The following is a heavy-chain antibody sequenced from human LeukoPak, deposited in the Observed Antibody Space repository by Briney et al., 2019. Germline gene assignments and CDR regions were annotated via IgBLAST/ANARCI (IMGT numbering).Heavy chain of an antibody. CDR3: ARGLPDFWSGYYGGYYYYYYGMDV. D-gene: IGHD3-3*01. Sequence: ASVKVSCKVSGYTLTELSMHWVRQAPGKGLEWMGGFDPEDGETIYAQKFQGRVTMTEDTSTDTAYMELSSLRSEDTAVYYCARGLPDFWSGYYGGYYYYYYGMDVWGQGTTVTVSS. V-gene: IGHV1-24*01. CDR2: FDPEDGET. CDR1: GYTLTELS. J-gene: IGHJ6*02.